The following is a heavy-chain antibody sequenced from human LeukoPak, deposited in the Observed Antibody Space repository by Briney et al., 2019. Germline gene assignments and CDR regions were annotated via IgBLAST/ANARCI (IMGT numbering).Heavy chain of an antibody. D-gene: IGHD5-18*01. Sequence: GASVKVSCKASGYTFTGYYMHWVRQAPGQGLEWMGWINPNSGGTNYAQKFQGGVTMTRNTSISTAYMELSSLRSEDTAVYYCARVDTAILSGMDVWGQGTTVTVSS. CDR1: GYTFTGYY. V-gene: IGHV1-2*02. CDR2: INPNSGGT. CDR3: ARVDTAILSGMDV. J-gene: IGHJ6*02.